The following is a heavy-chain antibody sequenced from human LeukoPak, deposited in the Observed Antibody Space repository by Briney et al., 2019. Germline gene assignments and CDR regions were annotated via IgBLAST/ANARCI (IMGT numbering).Heavy chain of an antibody. J-gene: IGHJ3*02. CDR1: GFTFSSYS. CDR2: IYSGGST. Sequence: GGSLRLSCAASGFTFSSYSMSWVRQAPGKGLEWVSVIYSGGSTYYADSVKGRFTTSRDNSKNTLYLQMNSLRAEDTAVYYCAREGGYSSGWSHAFDIWGQGTMVTVSS. V-gene: IGHV3-66*01. D-gene: IGHD3-22*01. CDR3: AREGGYSSGWSHAFDI.